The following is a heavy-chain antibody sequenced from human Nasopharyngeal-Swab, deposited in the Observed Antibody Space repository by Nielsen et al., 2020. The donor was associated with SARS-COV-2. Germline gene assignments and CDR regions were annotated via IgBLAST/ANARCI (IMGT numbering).Heavy chain of an antibody. CDR3: ARESYYDSSGYRRVFDY. Sequence: SETLSLTCTVSGGSISSYYWGWIRQPPGKGLEWIGYIYYSGSTNYNPSLKSRVTISVDTSKNQFSLKLSSVTAADTAVYYCARESYYDSSGYRRVFDYWGQGTLVTVSS. CDR1: GGSISSYY. J-gene: IGHJ4*02. V-gene: IGHV4-59*01. CDR2: IYYSGST. D-gene: IGHD3-22*01.